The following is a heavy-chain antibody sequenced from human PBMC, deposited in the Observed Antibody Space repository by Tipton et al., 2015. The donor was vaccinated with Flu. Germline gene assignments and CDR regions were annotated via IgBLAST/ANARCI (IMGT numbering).Heavy chain of an antibody. V-gene: IGHV4-31*03. Sequence: TLSLTCTVSGVSVKSGGYYWSWIRQHPGKGLEWIGYIYFTGTTSYNPSLKSRVTMSVDTSENQFSLKLNSVTAADTAVYYCAREGRLYYFDYGGYLEAGGFFDYWGRGTLVTVSS. J-gene: IGHJ4*02. CDR1: GVSVKSGGYY. CDR3: AREGRLYYFDYGGYLEAGGFFDY. CDR2: IYFTGTT. D-gene: IGHD3-22*01.